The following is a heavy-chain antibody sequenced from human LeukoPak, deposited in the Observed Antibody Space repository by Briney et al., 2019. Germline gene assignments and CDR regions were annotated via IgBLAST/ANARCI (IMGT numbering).Heavy chain of an antibody. CDR2: IYTSGST. J-gene: IGHJ6*04. D-gene: IGHD3-16*01. V-gene: IGHV4-61*09. CDR3: ARQTYGATDV. Sequence: SQTLSLTCTVSGASVSSGSYYWSWVRQPGGKGLDCIGHIYTSGSTNYNPSLKGRVTISLDPSKNQFSLKLSSVTAADTAVYYCARQTYGATDVWGKGTTVTVSS. CDR1: GASVSSGSYY.